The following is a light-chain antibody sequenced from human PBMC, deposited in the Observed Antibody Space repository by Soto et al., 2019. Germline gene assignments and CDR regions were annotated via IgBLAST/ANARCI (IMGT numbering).Light chain of an antibody. CDR2: GAS. J-gene: IGKJ4*01. V-gene: IGKV3D-15*01. CDR1: QSVSSN. CDR3: QQYNNLPPLT. Sequence: DIVMTQSPATLSVSPGERATLSCRASQSVSSNLAWYQQKPGQAPKLLIYGASTRATGIPARFSGSGSGTEFTLTISSLQSEDFAVDYCQQYNNLPPLTFGGGTKVEIK.